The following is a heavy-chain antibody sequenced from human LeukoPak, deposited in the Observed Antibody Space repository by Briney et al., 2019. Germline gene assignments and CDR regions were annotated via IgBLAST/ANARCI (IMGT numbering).Heavy chain of an antibody. V-gene: IGHV4-34*01. Sequence: PSETLSLTCAVYGGSFSGYYWHWIRQPPGKGLEWIGEINHGGSTNYNPSLKSRVTISVDTSKNQFSLKLTSVTAADTAVYYCPYFYDSSGSVFDSWGQGTLVTVSS. D-gene: IGHD3-22*01. CDR3: PYFYDSSGSVFDS. CDR1: GGSFSGYY. CDR2: INHGGST. J-gene: IGHJ4*02.